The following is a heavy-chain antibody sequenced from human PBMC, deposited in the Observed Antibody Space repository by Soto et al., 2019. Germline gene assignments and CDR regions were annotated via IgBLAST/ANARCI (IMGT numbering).Heavy chain of an antibody. CDR2: ISAYNGNT. J-gene: IGHJ6*03. D-gene: IGHD2-15*01. Sequence: ASVKVSCKASGYTFTSYGISWVRQAPGQGLEWMGWISAYNGNTNYAQKLQGRVTMTTDTSTSTAYMELRSLRSDDTAVYYCASTPHASWPYYYYYMDGCGKGTTVTVSS. V-gene: IGHV1-18*01. CDR3: ASTPHASWPYYYYYMDG. CDR1: GYTFTSYG.